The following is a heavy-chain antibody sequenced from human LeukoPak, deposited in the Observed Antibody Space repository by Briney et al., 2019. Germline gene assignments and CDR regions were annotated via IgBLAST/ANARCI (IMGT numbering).Heavy chain of an antibody. CDR1: GFTLSAYA. Sequence: PGGALRLSCAVSGFTLSAYAMSWVRQAPGKGLEWVSAMSGRGGMTYYADSVKGRFSISRDNSKNTLHLKMNSLRAEDTAVYYCAKGAMPYYDGSGYNYFDYWGQGTPVTVSS. V-gene: IGHV3-23*01. J-gene: IGHJ4*02. D-gene: IGHD3-22*01. CDR2: MSGRGGMT. CDR3: AKGAMPYYDGSGYNYFDY.